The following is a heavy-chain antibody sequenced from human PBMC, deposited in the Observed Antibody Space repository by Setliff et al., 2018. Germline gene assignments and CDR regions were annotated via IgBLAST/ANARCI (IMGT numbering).Heavy chain of an antibody. D-gene: IGHD3-10*01. Sequence: KPSETLSLTCTVSGGSINNYYWSWIRQSPGKGLEWIGYIDPSGSTDYNPSLKSRVTISVDTSKNQLSLKLSSVAAADTAVYYCAKVPITKVYFYMDVWGKGTTVTVSS. J-gene: IGHJ6*03. CDR1: GGSINNYY. CDR2: IDPSGST. CDR3: AKVPITKVYFYMDV. V-gene: IGHV4-4*08.